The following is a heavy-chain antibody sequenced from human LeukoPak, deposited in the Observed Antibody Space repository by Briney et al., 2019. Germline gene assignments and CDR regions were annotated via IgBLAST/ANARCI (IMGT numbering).Heavy chain of an antibody. CDR3: ARGIYSIGFDY. Sequence: SQTLSLTFAISGDSVSSNTATWSWIRLSPSRGLEWLGRTYYRSKWSNEYAVTVKSLTTINSDTSKNQFSLQLNSVTPEDTAVYYCARGIYSIGFDYWGQGTLVTVSS. CDR1: GDSVSSNTAT. V-gene: IGHV6-1*01. D-gene: IGHD5-12*01. J-gene: IGHJ4*02. CDR2: TYYRSKWSN.